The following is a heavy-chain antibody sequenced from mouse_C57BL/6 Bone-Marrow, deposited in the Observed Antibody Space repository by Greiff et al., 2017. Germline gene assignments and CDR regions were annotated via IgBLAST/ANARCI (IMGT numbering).Heavy chain of an antibody. CDR2: IDPSDSYT. CDR1: GYTFTSYW. D-gene: IGHD1-1*01. J-gene: IGHJ2*01. V-gene: IGHV1-69*01. CDR3: AREGTVVSYYFDY. Sequence: QVQLQQPGAELVMPGASVKLSCKASGYTFTSYWLHWVKQRPGQGLEGIGEIDPSDSYTNYNKKFKGKSTLTVDKSSSTAYMQLSSLTSEDSAVYYCAREGTVVSYYFDYWGQGTTLTVSS.